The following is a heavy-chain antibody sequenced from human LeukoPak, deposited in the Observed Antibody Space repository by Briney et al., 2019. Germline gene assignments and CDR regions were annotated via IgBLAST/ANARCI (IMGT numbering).Heavy chain of an antibody. D-gene: IGHD3-9*01. J-gene: IGHJ3*02. CDR3: ARDLPDVLTGYSDLAFDI. CDR2: IKQDGSDK. V-gene: IGHV3-7*03. CDR1: GFHFATYW. Sequence: GGSLRLSCAVSGFHFATYWMTWVRQAPGKGLEWVANIKQDGSDKNYVDSVKGRFTISRDNAKKLLYLQMNSLRAEDTAVYYCARDLPDVLTGYSDLAFDIWGQGTMVTVSS.